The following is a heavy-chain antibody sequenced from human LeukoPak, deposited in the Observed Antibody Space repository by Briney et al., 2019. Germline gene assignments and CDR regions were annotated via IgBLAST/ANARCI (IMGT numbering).Heavy chain of an antibody. CDR2: IKQDGSEK. Sequence: GGSLRLSCAASGFTFSSYWMSWVRQAPGKGLEWVANIKQDGSEKYYVDSVKGRFTISRDNAKNSLYVQMNSLRAEDTAVYYCARALRYVWGSYRFPFDPWGQGTLVTVSS. CDR1: GFTFSSYW. V-gene: IGHV3-7*01. D-gene: IGHD3-16*02. J-gene: IGHJ5*02. CDR3: ARALRYVWGSYRFPFDP.